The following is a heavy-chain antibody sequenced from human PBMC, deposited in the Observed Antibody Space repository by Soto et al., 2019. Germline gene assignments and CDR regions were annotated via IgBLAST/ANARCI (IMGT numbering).Heavy chain of an antibody. D-gene: IGHD3-22*01. V-gene: IGHV1-69*02. CDR2: IIPILGIA. J-gene: IGHJ4*02. CDR3: ARITYYYDSSGYYYDY. CDR1: GGTFSSYT. Sequence: QVQLVQSGAEVKKPGSSVKVSCKASGGTFSSYTISWVRQAPGQGLEWMGRIIPILGIANYAQKFQGRVTITPHKSTSTAYMELSSLRSEDTAVYYCARITYYYDSSGYYYDYWGQGTLVTVSS.